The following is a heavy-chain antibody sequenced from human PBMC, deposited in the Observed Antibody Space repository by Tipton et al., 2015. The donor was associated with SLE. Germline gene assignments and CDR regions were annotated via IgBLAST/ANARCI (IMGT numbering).Heavy chain of an antibody. J-gene: IGHJ4*03. D-gene: IGHD1-26*01. V-gene: IGHV3-11*04. CDR1: GFNFNGHY. CDR3: ARDGPSGSYWGEFDY. Sequence: SLRLSCAASGFNFNGHYMSWVRQAPGKGLEWVSYISGSGFATYYADSVKGRFTISWDNANNLLSLQMNSLRPDDTAVYYCARDGPSGSYWGEFDYWGQGTTVTVSS. CDR2: ISGSGFAT.